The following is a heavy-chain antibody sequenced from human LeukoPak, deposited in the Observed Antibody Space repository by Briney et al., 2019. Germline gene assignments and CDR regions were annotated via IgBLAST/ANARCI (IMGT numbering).Heavy chain of an antibody. J-gene: IGHJ3*02. Sequence: GGSLRLSCAASGFTFSSYGMHWVRQAPGKGLEWVAFIRYDGSNKYYADSVKGRFTISRDNSKNTLYLQMNSLRAEDTAVYYCARGEHRIVGGGVEAFDIWGQGTMVTVSS. D-gene: IGHD1-26*01. CDR3: ARGEHRIVGGGVEAFDI. CDR1: GFTFSSYG. CDR2: IRYDGSNK. V-gene: IGHV3-30*02.